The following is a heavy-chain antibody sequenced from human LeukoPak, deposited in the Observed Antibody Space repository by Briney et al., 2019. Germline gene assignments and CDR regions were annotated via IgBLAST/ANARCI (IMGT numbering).Heavy chain of an antibody. CDR2: SYTVVST. J-gene: IGHJ4*02. V-gene: IGHV4-4*07. D-gene: IGHD1-26*01. CDR3: AMRVVGDGFDY. CDR1: GGSIRSYY. Sequence: ETLSLTCTVSGGSIRSYYWTWIRQSAGEGLEWIGRSYTVVSTNYNPCLKRRVTISVDTSKNQFSLTLGSVPAAGPAVCYFAMRVVGDGFDYWGQGTLVSVSS.